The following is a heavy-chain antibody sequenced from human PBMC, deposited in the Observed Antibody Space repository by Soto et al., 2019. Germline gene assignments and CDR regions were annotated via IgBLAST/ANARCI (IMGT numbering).Heavy chain of an antibody. Sequence: PSETLSLTCTVSGGCISSYYWSWIRQPPGKGLEWIGYIYYSGSTNYNPSLKSRVTISVDTSKNQFSLKLSSVTAADTAVYYCARRWGPTFDFWGQGTLVTVSS. CDR3: ARRWGPTFDF. CDR1: GGCISSYY. D-gene: IGHD1-26*01. J-gene: IGHJ4*02. CDR2: IYYSGST. V-gene: IGHV4-59*01.